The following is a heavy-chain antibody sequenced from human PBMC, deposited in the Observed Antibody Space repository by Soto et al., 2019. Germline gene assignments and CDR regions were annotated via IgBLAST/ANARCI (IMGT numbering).Heavy chain of an antibody. D-gene: IGHD3-10*01. V-gene: IGHV4-30-2*01. CDR1: GGSISSGGYS. CDR3: ARGGVAITMVRRVIIPPLYNWFDP. Sequence: SSETLSLTCAVSGGSISSGGYSWSWIRQPPGKGLEWIGYIYHSGSTYYNPSLKSRVTISVDRSKNQFSLKLSSVTAADTAVYYCARGGVAITMVRRVIIPPLYNWFDPWGQGTLVTVSS. J-gene: IGHJ5*02. CDR2: IYHSGST.